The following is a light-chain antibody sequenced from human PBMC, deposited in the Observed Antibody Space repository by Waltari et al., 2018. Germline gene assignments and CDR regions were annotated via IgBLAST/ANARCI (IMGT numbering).Light chain of an antibody. CDR1: SSDVSAYNY. Sequence: QSALTQPPSASGSPGQSVPISCTGTSSDVSAYNYVSWYQQYPDKAPKLMIYEVTKRPSGVPDRFSGSKSGNTASLTVSGLQAEDEADYYCISYAGNNKYVLGAGTKVTVL. CDR3: ISYAGNNKYV. J-gene: IGLJ1*01. CDR2: EVT. V-gene: IGLV2-8*01.